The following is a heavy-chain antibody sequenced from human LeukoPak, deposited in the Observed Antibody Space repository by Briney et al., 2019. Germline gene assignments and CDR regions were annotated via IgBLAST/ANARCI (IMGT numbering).Heavy chain of an antibody. CDR2: MHNSGST. V-gene: IGHV4-30-4*01. D-gene: IGHD2-2*01. CDR3: ARGDCGSTSCYGWLNP. Sequence: PSETLSLTCSVSGGSISSGDYYWSWIRQPPGKGLEWIGYMHNSGSTYYNPSLRSRVTISLDTSRTQFSLKLSSVTAADTAVYYCARGDCGSTSCYGWLNPWGQGTLVTVSS. CDR1: GGSISSGDYY. J-gene: IGHJ5*02.